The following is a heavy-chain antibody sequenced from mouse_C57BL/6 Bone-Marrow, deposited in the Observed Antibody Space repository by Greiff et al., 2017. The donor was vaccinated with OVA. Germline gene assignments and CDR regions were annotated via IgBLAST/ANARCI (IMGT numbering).Heavy chain of an antibody. CDR1: GYTFTDYY. CDR2: INPNNGGT. CDR3: ARCFYDPLFDY. V-gene: IGHV1-26*01. D-gene: IGHD2-3*01. Sequence: DVKLQESGPELVKPGASVKISCKASGYTFTDYYMNWVKQSHGKSLEWIGDINPNNGGTSYNQKFKGKATLTVDKSSSTAYLELRSLTSEDSAVYYCARCFYDPLFDYWGQGTTLTVSS. J-gene: IGHJ2*01.